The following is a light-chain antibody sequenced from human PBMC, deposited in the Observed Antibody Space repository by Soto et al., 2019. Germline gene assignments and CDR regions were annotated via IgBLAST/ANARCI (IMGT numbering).Light chain of an antibody. CDR1: QGITKW. CDR2: AAS. V-gene: IGKV1D-16*01. Sequence: DIQMTQSPSSVSSSLGDRVTITCRASQGITKWLAWYQQKPGKAPKLLIYAASGLPSGVPSRFSGSGSGTEVTITISSLKTDDCATYYCQHYNSYSEAFGQGTKVDIK. J-gene: IGKJ1*01. CDR3: QHYNSYSEA.